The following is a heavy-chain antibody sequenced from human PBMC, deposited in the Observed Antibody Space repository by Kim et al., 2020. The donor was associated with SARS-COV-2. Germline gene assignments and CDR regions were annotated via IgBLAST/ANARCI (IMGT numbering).Heavy chain of an antibody. CDR3: ARDSDSSGPSLNYYGMDV. D-gene: IGHD6-19*01. V-gene: IGHV3-7*03. Sequence: GGSLRLSCAASGFTFSSYWMSWVRQAPGKGLEWVANINQDGSEKYYVDSVKGRFTISRDNAKNSLYLQMNSLRAEDTAVYYCARDSDSSGPSLNYYGMDVWGQGTTVTVSS. CDR1: GFTFSSYW. J-gene: IGHJ6*02. CDR2: INQDGSEK.